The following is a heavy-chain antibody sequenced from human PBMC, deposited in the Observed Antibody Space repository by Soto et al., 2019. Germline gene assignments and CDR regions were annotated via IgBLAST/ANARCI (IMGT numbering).Heavy chain of an antibody. CDR1: GFTFSSYA. J-gene: IGHJ3*02. Sequence: GGSLRLSCSASGFTFSSYAMHWVRQAPGKGLEYVSAISSNGGSTYYADSVKGRFTISRDNSKNTLYLQMSSLRAEDTAVYYCVYPLWFGVNAFDIWGQGTMVTVSS. V-gene: IGHV3-64D*08. CDR3: VYPLWFGVNAFDI. CDR2: ISSNGGST. D-gene: IGHD3-10*01.